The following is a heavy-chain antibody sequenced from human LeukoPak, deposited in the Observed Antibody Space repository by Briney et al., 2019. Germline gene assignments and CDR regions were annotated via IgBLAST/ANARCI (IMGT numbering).Heavy chain of an antibody. V-gene: IGHV1-69-2*01. CDR2: VDPEDGET. Sequence: ASVKISCKASGYTFTDYYMHWVQQAPGKGLEWMGRVDPEDGETIYAEKFQGRVTITADTSTDTAYMELSSLRSEDTAVYYCATDPEAAPFDYWGQGTLVTVSS. J-gene: IGHJ4*02. CDR3: ATDPEAAPFDY. CDR1: GYTFTDYY. D-gene: IGHD6-6*01.